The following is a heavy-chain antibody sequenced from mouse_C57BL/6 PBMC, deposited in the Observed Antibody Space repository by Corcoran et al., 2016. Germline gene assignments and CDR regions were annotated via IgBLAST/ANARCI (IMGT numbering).Heavy chain of an antibody. V-gene: IGHV1-76*01. CDR3: ARSYDYHYAMDY. CDR2: IYPGSGNT. J-gene: IGHJ4*01. CDR1: GYTFTDYY. Sequence: QVQLKQSGAELVRPGASVKLSCKASGYTFTDYYINWVKQRPGQGLEWIARIYPGSGNTYYNEKFKGKATLTAEKSSSTAYMQLSSLTSEDSAVYFCARSYDYHYAMDYWGQGTSVTVSS. D-gene: IGHD2-4*01.